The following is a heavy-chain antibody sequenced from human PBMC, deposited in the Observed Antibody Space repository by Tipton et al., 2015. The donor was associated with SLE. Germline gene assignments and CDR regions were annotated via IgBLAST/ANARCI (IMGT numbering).Heavy chain of an antibody. CDR2: IKQDGSDI. J-gene: IGHJ4*02. CDR1: GFTFSNYW. CDR3: ARDEYRYDTTGYHLLGHFDF. V-gene: IGHV3-7*01. Sequence: SLRLSCAPSGFTFSNYWMNWVRQAPGKGLEWVANIKQDGSDIYYVDSVKGRFTISRDNANNLLYLQMDSLRVEDTAVYYCARDEYRYDTTGYHLLGHFDFWGQGTLVTVSS. D-gene: IGHD3-22*01.